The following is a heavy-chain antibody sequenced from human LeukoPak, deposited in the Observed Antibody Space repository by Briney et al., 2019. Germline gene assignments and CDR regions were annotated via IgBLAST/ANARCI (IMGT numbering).Heavy chain of an antibody. CDR1: GGSISTITYY. CDR2: MYYRGNT. D-gene: IGHD3-3*01. J-gene: IGHJ3*01. V-gene: IGHV4-39*07. Sequence: SETLSLTCTVSGGSISTITYYWGWIRQPPGKGLEWVGHMYYRGNTFYNPSLKSRVTISVDTSKNQFSLKLSSVTAADTAVYYCARELEGDVAFDFWGQGTMVTVSS. CDR3: ARELEGDVAFDF.